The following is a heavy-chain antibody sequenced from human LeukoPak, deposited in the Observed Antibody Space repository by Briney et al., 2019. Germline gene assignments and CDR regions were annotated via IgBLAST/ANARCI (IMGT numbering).Heavy chain of an antibody. J-gene: IGHJ4*02. V-gene: IGHV3-21*01. CDR3: ARDLSSWSTLGLDY. Sequence: GGSLRLSCAASGFTFSSYSMNWVRQAPGKGLEWVSSISSSSSYIYYADSVKGRFTISRDNAKNSLHLQMNGLRAEDTAVYYCARDLSSWSTLGLDYWGQGTLVTVSS. D-gene: IGHD6-13*01. CDR2: ISSSSSYI. CDR1: GFTFSSYS.